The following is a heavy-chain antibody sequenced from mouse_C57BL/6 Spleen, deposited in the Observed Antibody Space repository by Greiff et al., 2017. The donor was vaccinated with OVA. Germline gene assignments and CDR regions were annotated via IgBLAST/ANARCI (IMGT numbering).Heavy chain of an antibody. V-gene: IGHV3-6*01. CDR3: AREGYYYGSSSYYYAMDY. CDR1: GYSITSGYY. Sequence: ESGPGLVKPSQSLSLTCSVTGYSITSGYYWNWIRQFPGNKLEWMGYISYDGSNNYNPSLKNRISITRDTSKNQFFLKLNSVTTEDTATYYCAREGYYYGSSSYYYAMDYWGQGTSVTVSS. J-gene: IGHJ4*01. D-gene: IGHD1-1*01. CDR2: ISYDGSN.